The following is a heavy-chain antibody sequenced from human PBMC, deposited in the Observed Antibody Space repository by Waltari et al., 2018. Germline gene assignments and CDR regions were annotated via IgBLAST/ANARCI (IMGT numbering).Heavy chain of an antibody. D-gene: IGHD7-27*01. CDR1: GLSFRTYN. CDR3: ATGGWGFYLGY. J-gene: IGHJ4*02. CDR2: ISSNSASM. Sequence: EVELVESGGGLVRPGGSLRLSCSASGLSFRTYNMNWVRQAPGKGLEWISSISSNSASMHYADSVKGRFTISRDNAKNSLYLQLNSLRAEDAAVYYCATGGWGFYLGYWGQGTLVTVSS. V-gene: IGHV3-21*02.